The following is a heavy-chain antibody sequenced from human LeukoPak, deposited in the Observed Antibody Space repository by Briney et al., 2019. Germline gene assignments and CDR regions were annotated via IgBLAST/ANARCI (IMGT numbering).Heavy chain of an antibody. J-gene: IGHJ4*02. CDR2: IYYNGST. CDR1: GGSISSYY. Sequence: SSETLSLTCTVSGGSISSYYWSWIRQPPGKGLEWIGYIYYNGSTNYNPSLKSRVTISVDTSKNQFSLKLSSVTAADTAVYYCARDPGVDTAMVTGYYFDYWGQGTLVTVSS. CDR3: ARDPGVDTAMVTGYYFDY. D-gene: IGHD5-18*01. V-gene: IGHV4-59*12.